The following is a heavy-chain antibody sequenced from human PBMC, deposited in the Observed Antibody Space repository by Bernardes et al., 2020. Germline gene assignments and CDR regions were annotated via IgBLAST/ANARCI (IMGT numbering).Heavy chain of an antibody. Sequence: ASVKVSCKASGYTFTGYYMHWVRQAPGQGLEWMGWINPNSGGKNYAQKFQGRVTMTRDTSISTAYMELSRLRSDDTAVYYCARDWEYYYDSSGYSPFDYWGQGTLVTVSS. V-gene: IGHV1-2*02. D-gene: IGHD3-22*01. J-gene: IGHJ4*02. CDR3: ARDWEYYYDSSGYSPFDY. CDR1: GYTFTGYY. CDR2: INPNSGGK.